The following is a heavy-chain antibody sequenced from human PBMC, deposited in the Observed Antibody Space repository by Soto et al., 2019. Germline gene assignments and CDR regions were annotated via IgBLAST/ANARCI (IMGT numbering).Heavy chain of an antibody. J-gene: IGHJ4*02. CDR2: IKSKTDGGTT. CDR1: GFTFSNAW. Sequence: GESLKISCAASGFTFSNAWMSWVRQAPGKGLEWVGRIKSKTDGGTTDYAAPVKGRFTISRDDSKNTLYLQMNSLKTEDTAVYYCTTEFRLGFDYWGQGTLVTVSS. V-gene: IGHV3-15*01. D-gene: IGHD6-19*01. CDR3: TTEFRLGFDY.